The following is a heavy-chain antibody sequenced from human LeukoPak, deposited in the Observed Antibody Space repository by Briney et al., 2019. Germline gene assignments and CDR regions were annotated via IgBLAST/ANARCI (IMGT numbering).Heavy chain of an antibody. Sequence: ASVKVSCKASGYTFTGYYMHWVRQAPGQGLEWMGRINPNSGGTNYAQKFQGRVTMTRDTSISTAYMELSRPRSDDTAVYYCARVYCSSTSCSRRFDYWGQGTLVTVSS. V-gene: IGHV1-2*06. CDR3: ARVYCSSTSCSRRFDY. D-gene: IGHD2-2*01. CDR2: INPNSGGT. CDR1: GYTFTGYY. J-gene: IGHJ4*02.